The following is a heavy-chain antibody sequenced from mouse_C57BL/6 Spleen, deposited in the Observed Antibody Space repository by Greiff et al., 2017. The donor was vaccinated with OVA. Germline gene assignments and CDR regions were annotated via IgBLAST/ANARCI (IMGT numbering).Heavy chain of an antibody. CDR1: GFTFSDFY. D-gene: IGHD1-1*02. CDR3: ARDASGGTLFDY. J-gene: IGHJ2*01. CDR2: SRNKANDYTT. V-gene: IGHV7-1*01. Sequence: EVQVVESGGGLVQSGRSLRLSCATSGFTFSDFYMEWVRQAPGKGLEWIAASRNKANDYTTEYSASVKGRFIVSRDTSQSILYLQMNALRAEDTAIDYCARDASGGTLFDYWGKGTTLTVSS.